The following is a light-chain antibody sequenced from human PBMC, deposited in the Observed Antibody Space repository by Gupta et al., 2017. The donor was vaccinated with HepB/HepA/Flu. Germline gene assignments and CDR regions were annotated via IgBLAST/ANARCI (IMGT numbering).Light chain of an antibody. V-gene: IGLV7-43*01. CDR1: TGAVTSPHY. CDR3: LHYNGDVWM. CDR2: SAS. J-gene: IGLJ3*02. Sequence: QTVVTQEPALTVSPGGTVTLTCASITGAVTSPHYPRCVQQKPAHELLLLIYSASNRHAPTPARFSGSVLAGKAALTLSPVEAEAEDEYNCLHYNGDVWMFGGGTKLTVL.